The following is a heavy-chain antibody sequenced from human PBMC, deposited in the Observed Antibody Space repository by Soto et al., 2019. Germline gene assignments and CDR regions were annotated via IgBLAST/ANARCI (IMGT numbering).Heavy chain of an antibody. CDR3: VQTTGWPGFDF. D-gene: IGHD6-19*01. CDR1: GFAVSSKY. Sequence: EVQLVESGGGLIQPGGSLRLSCAASGFAVSSKYMTWVRQAPGKGLEWVSVIYGGGTTYYADSVKGRITISTDTSKNTLYLQMNSLRAEDTAVYYCVQTTGWPGFDFWGQGTLVTVSS. J-gene: IGHJ4*02. V-gene: IGHV3-53*01. CDR2: IYGGGTT.